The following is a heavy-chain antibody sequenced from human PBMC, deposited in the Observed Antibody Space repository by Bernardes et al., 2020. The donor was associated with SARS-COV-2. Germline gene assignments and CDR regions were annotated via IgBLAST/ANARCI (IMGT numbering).Heavy chain of an antibody. V-gene: IGHV4-39*01. CDR2: IYYSGST. CDR3: ARQFYRSAPNDY. CDR1: GGSISSSSYY. Sequence: SETLSLTCTVSGGSISSSSYYWGWIRQPPGKGLEWIGSIYYSGSTYYNPSLKSRVTISVDTSKNQFSLKLSSVTAADTAVYYCARQFYRSAPNDYWGQGTLVTVSS. J-gene: IGHJ4*02.